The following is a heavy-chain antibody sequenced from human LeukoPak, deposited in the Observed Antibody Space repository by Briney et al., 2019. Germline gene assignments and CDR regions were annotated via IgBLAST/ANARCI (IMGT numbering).Heavy chain of an antibody. CDR2: ISYDGSNK. Sequence: GGSLRLSCAASGFTFSSYGMHWVRQAPGKGLEWVAVISYDGSNKYYADSVKGRFTISRDNSKNTLYLQMNSLRAEDTAVYYCAKTSPLLWFDYWGQGTLVTVSS. V-gene: IGHV3-30*18. CDR3: AKTSPLLWFDY. D-gene: IGHD3-10*01. CDR1: GFTFSSYG. J-gene: IGHJ5*01.